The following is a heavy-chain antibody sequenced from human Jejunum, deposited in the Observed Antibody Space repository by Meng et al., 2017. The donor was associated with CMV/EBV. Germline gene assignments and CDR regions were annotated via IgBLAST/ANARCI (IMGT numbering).Heavy chain of an antibody. Sequence: GDYYWGWIRQPPGKGLEWIGYIYFGGSTYYNPSLNGRVTISEDTSKNQLSLKVTSVTAADTAVYYCARTPHYTDISGYYYPYYFDYWGQGTLVTVSS. CDR2: IYFGGST. V-gene: IGHV4-30-4*08. J-gene: IGHJ4*02. D-gene: IGHD3-22*01. CDR3: ARTPHYTDISGYYYPYYFDY. CDR1: GDYY.